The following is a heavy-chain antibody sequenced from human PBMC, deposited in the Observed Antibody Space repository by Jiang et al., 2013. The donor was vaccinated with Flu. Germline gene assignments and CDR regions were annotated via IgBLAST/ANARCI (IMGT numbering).Heavy chain of an antibody. CDR2: IYYSGSI. J-gene: IGHJ5*02. D-gene: IGHD2-2*01. CDR3: ARHPSRFFTLFDP. Sequence: GSGLVKPSETLSLTCTVSGGSISSSSYYWGWIRQPPGKGLEWIGSIYYSGSIYYNPSLKSRVTISVDTSKNQFSLKLNSVTAADTAVYYCARHPSRFFTLFDPWGQGTLVTVSS. V-gene: IGHV4-39*01. CDR1: GGSISSSSYY.